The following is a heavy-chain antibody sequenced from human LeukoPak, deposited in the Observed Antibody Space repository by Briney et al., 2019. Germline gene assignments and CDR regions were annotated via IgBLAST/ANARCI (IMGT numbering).Heavy chain of an antibody. CDR1: NGSVRSYY. Sequence: SETLSLTCTVSNGSVRSYYWSWVRQSPGKGLEWIGYIYYSGSTNYNPSLKSRVTISIHTSRDQFSLMLSSVTAADTAMYYCARYYDRTGFDYWGQGTLVTVSS. J-gene: IGHJ4*02. V-gene: IGHV4-59*08. D-gene: IGHD3-16*01. CDR3: ARYYDRTGFDY. CDR2: IYYSGST.